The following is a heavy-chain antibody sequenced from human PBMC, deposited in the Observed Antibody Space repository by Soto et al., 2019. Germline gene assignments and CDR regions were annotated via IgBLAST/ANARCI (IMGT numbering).Heavy chain of an antibody. J-gene: IGHJ4*02. CDR2: IYYSGST. CDR3: ARGAGVVNDY. CDR1: GGSISSYY. D-gene: IGHD3-3*01. Sequence: QVQLQESGPGLVKPSETLSLTCTVSGGSISSYYWSWIRQPPGKGLEWIGYIYYSGSTNYNPSLKSRVTISVDTSKNQFSRKLSSVTAADTAVYYCARGAGVVNDYWGQGTLVTVSS. V-gene: IGHV4-59*01.